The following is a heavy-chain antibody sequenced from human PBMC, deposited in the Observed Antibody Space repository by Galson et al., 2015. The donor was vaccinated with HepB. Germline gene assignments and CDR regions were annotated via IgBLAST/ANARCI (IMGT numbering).Heavy chain of an antibody. CDR1: GYSFSNYW. Sequence: QSGAEVKKPGESLKISCKGSGYSFSNYWIGWVRQMSGKGLEWMGIIYPGDSDTRYSPSFQGQVTISADRSITTAYLQWSSLKASDTAMYYCATIASRAFDPWGQGTLVTVSS. CDR3: ATIASRAFDP. CDR2: IYPGDSDT. V-gene: IGHV5-51*01. D-gene: IGHD6-6*01. J-gene: IGHJ5*02.